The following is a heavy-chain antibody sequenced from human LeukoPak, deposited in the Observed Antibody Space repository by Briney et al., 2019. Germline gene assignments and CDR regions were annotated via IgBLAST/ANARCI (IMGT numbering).Heavy chain of an antibody. D-gene: IGHD3-22*01. Sequence: RASVTVSCKASGYTFTSYDINWVRQAPGQGLEWMGWMNPNSGNTGYAQKFQGRVTMTRNTSISTAYMELSSLRSEDTAVYYCARSFDSSGYYYHYWGQGTLVTVSS. J-gene: IGHJ4*02. CDR3: ARSFDSSGYYYHY. CDR1: GYTFTSYD. CDR2: MNPNSGNT. V-gene: IGHV1-8*01.